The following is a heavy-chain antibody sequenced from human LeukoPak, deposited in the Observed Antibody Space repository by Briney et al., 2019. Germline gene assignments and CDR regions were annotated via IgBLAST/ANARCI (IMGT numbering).Heavy chain of an antibody. J-gene: IGHJ4*02. CDR2: ISSSSSNI. CDR3: VRVKGTYFDY. CDR1: GFPLSSYS. D-gene: IGHD1-1*01. V-gene: IGHV3-21*05. Sequence: GGSLRLSCTASGFPLSSYSINWVRQAPGKGLEWISYISSSSSNIYYLDSVQGRITVSRDNERNSLFLQIDSPRAEDTAVYYCVRVKGTYFDYWGQGSLVTVSS.